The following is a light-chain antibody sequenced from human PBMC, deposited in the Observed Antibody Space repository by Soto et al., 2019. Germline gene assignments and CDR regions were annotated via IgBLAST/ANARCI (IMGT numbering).Light chain of an antibody. V-gene: IGLV2-23*01. CDR2: EGS. Sequence: QSAVTQPASVSGSPGQSITISCTGTSSDVGNYNLVSWYQQHPGKAPKLMIYEGSKRPSGVSNRFSGSKSGNTASLTISILQAEDEADYYCCSYAGSSTYVFGTGTKVTVL. CDR3: CSYAGSSTYV. CDR1: SSDVGNYNL. J-gene: IGLJ1*01.